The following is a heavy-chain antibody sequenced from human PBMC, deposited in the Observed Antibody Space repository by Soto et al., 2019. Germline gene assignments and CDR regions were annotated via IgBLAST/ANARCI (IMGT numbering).Heavy chain of an antibody. D-gene: IGHD2-15*01. CDR3: AKGSRGCSGGSCYSGPYFDY. CDR2: ISGSGGST. CDR1: GFTFSSYA. Sequence: EVQLLESGGGLVQPGGSLRLSCAASGFTFSSYAMSWVRQAPGKGLEWVSAISGSGGSTYYADSVKGRLTISRDNSKNTLYLKMNSLRAEDTAVYYCAKGSRGCSGGSCYSGPYFDYWGQGTLVTVSS. J-gene: IGHJ4*02. V-gene: IGHV3-23*01.